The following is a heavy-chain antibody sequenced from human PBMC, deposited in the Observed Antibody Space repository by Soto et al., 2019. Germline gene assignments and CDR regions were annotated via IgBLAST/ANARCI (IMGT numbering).Heavy chain of an antibody. CDR3: ARDCSGGSCPKPN. CDR2: MSPNSGNT. CDR1: GYSIASCD. V-gene: IGHV1-8*01. D-gene: IGHD2-15*01. Sequence: SVTVSCMSCGYSIASCDINWVRQAAGQGLEWMGWMSPNSGNTDYAQKLQGRATMTRDTSTSTAYMELRSLRSDDTAVYYCARDCSGGSCPKPNWGQGTLVTVSS. J-gene: IGHJ4*02.